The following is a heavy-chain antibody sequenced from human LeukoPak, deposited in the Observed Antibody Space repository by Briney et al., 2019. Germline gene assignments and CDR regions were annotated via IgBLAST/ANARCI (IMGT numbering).Heavy chain of an antibody. CDR2: ISAYNGNT. V-gene: IGHV1-18*01. CDR3: ARDVGATTTVPLQH. J-gene: IGHJ1*01. Sequence: AASVKVSCKASGYTFTSYGISWVRQAPGQGLEWMGWISAYNGNTNYAQKLQGRVTMTTDTSTSTAYMEPRSLRSDDTAVYYCARDVGATTTVPLQHWGQGTLVTVSS. CDR1: GYTFTSYG. D-gene: IGHD1-26*01.